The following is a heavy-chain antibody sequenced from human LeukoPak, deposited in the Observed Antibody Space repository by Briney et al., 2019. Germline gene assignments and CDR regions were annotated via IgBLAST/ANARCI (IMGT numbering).Heavy chain of an antibody. CDR3: ARSTYGENWFDP. J-gene: IGHJ5*02. CDR2: INPNSGGT. Sequence: ASVKVSCKASGYTFTGYYMHWVRQDPGQGLEWMGWINPNSGGTNYAQKFQGRVTMTRDTSISTAYMELSRLRSDDTAVYYCARSTYGENWFDPWGQGTLVTVSS. CDR1: GYTFTGYY. V-gene: IGHV1-2*02. D-gene: IGHD7-27*01.